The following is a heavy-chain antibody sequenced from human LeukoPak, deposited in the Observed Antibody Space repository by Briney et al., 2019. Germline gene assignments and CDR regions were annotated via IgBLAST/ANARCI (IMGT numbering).Heavy chain of an antibody. CDR3: AREGYDSNIYYKADY. V-gene: IGHV4-59*01. CDR2: ISYSGST. Sequence: SETLSLTCTVSGGSISTYYLSWIRQPPGKGLEWIGYISYSGSTSYNPSLRSRVTITVDTSKNQFSLKLSSVTAADTAVYYCAREGYDSNIYYKADYWGQGTLVTVSS. J-gene: IGHJ4*02. CDR1: GGSISTYY. D-gene: IGHD3-22*01.